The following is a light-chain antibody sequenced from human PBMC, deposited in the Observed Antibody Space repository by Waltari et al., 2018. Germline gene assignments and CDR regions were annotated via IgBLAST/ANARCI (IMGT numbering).Light chain of an antibody. CDR2: GAS. V-gene: IGKV3-20*01. Sequence: EIVLTQSPGPLSFSPGERATLSCRASQSVSRALAWYQQNPGQAPILLIYGASNRPTGIPDRFSGSGSGTDFSLIISRLEPEDFAVYYCQHYVSLPVTFGQGTKVEIK. J-gene: IGKJ1*01. CDR3: QHYVSLPVT. CDR1: QSVSRA.